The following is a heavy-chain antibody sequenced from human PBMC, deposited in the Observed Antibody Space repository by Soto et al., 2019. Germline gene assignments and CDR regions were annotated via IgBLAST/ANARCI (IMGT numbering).Heavy chain of an antibody. CDR1: GFTFSSSA. V-gene: IGHV3-23*01. CDR2: VSGSGGTT. CDR3: ARCTVDTIVTSGWCHYLDP. D-gene: IGHD6-19*01. J-gene: IGHJ5*02. Sequence: EVQRLDSGGGLVQPGGSLRLSCAASGFTFSSSAMSWVRQAPGKGLEWVSAVSGSGGTTYYADSVRGRFTISRDTSKNSLYLQMNSLRAEDTAIYFCARCTVDTIVTSGWCHYLDPWGQGTLVTVSS.